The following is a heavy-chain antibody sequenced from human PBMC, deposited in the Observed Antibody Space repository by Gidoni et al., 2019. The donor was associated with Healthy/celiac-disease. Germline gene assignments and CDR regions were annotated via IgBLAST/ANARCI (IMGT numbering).Heavy chain of an antibody. CDR1: GFTFSSYA. D-gene: IGHD2-15*01. V-gene: IGHV3-23*04. CDR3: AKPTQVVVVVAPDAFDI. J-gene: IGHJ3*02. Sequence: EVQLVESGGGLVQPGGSLRLSCAASGFTFSSYAMSWVRQAPGKGLEWVSAISGSGGSTYYADSVKGRFTISRDNSKNTLYLQMNSLRAEDTAVYYCAKPTQVVVVVAPDAFDIWGQGTMVTVSS. CDR2: ISGSGGST.